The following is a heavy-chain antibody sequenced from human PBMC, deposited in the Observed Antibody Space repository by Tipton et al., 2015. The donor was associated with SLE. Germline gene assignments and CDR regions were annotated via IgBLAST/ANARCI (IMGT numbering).Heavy chain of an antibody. CDR2: IFYSGST. CDR3: ARARCYYDTSGYCTTSYFGY. D-gene: IGHD3-22*01. CDR1: GGSISSTVYY. J-gene: IGHJ4*02. V-gene: IGHV4-39*07. Sequence: TLSLTCTVSGGSISSTVYYWGWIRQSPGRGLEWIGTIFYSGSTYYNPSLKSRVTISVDTSKNQFSLKLSSVTAADTAVYHCARARCYYDTSGYCTTSYFGYWGQGTLVTVSS.